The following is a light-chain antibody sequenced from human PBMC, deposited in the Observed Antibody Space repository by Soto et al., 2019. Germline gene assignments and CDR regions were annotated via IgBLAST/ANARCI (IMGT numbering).Light chain of an antibody. CDR3: ASWDDRLKGYV. Sequence: QSLLTQPPSLSGTPGQRVIISCSGSRSNIGSNSVNWYQQLPGTAPKLLIYINDQRPSGVPDRFSGSTSGTSVSLAISGLQSEDEADYYCASWDDRLKGYVFGTGTKVTVL. J-gene: IGLJ1*01. CDR1: RSNIGSNS. CDR2: IND. V-gene: IGLV1-44*01.